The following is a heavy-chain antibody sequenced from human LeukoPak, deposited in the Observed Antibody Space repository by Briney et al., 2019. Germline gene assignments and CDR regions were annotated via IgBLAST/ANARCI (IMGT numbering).Heavy chain of an antibody. CDR2: IRYDGSNE. Sequence: GGSLRLSCAASGFSFSGYGMHWVRQAPCKGLEWVAFIRYDGSNEYYADSVKGRFTISRDKSKNTLSLQMNGLRVEDTAVYYCAKVMPPGRIRFYSYYMDVWGKGTTVTVS. J-gene: IGHJ6*03. CDR1: GFSFSGYG. D-gene: IGHD2-15*01. V-gene: IGHV3-30*02. CDR3: AKVMPPGRIRFYSYYMDV.